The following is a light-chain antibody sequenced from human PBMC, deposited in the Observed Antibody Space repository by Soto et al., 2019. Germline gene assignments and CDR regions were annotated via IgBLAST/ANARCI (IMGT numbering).Light chain of an antibody. CDR2: GAS. V-gene: IGKV3D-15*02. CDR1: QSVSRD. CDR3: QQYGSSPYT. J-gene: IGKJ2*01. Sequence: EIVMTQSPDTLSVSPGERAALSCRTSQSVSRDLAWYQQKPGQAPRLLIYGASTRATGIPARFSGSGSGTEFTLTISSLQSEDFAVYYFQQYGSSPYTFGQGTKLEI.